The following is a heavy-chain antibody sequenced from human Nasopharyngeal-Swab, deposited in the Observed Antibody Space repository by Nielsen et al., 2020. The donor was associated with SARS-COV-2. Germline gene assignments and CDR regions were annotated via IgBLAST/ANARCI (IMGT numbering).Heavy chain of an antibody. CDR1: GYTLTELS. CDR3: ATSIVVVATNWFDP. D-gene: IGHD2-15*01. CDR2: FDPEDGET. V-gene: IGHV1-24*01. J-gene: IGHJ5*02. Sequence: ASVKVSCKVSGYTLTELSMHWVRQAPGKGLEWMGGFDPEDGETIYAQKFQGRVTMTEDTSTDTAYMELSSLRSEDTAVYYCATSIVVVATNWFDPWGQGTLVTVSS.